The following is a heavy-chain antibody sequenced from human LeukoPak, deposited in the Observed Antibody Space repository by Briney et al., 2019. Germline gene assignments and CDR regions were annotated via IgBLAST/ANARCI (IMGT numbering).Heavy chain of an antibody. J-gene: IGHJ6*02. Sequence: SETLSLTCAVYGGSFSGYYWSWIRQPPGKGLEWIGEINHSGSTNYNPSLKSRVTISVDTSKNQFSLKLSSVTAADTAVYYCARGCYYGSGRDVWGQGTTVTVSS. CDR1: GGSFSGYY. V-gene: IGHV4-34*01. CDR3: ARGCYYGSGRDV. D-gene: IGHD3-10*01. CDR2: INHSGST.